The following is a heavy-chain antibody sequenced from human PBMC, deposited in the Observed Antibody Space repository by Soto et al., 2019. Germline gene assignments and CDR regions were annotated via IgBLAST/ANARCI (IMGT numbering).Heavy chain of an antibody. CDR1: GGSISSGGYY. J-gene: IGHJ4*02. Sequence: SSETLSLTCTVSGGSISSGGYYWSWIRQHPGKGLEWIGYIYYSGSTYYNPSLKSRVTISVDTSKNQFSLKLSSVTAADTAVYYCARYDDYGGKSVIIDYWGQGTLVTVSS. CDR3: ARYDDYGGKSVIIDY. D-gene: IGHD4-17*01. CDR2: IYYSGST. V-gene: IGHV4-31*03.